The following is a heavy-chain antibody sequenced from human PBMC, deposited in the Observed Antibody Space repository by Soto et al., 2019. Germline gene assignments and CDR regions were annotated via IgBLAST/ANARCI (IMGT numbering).Heavy chain of an antibody. CDR2: ISSTTNYI. CDR3: ARESEDLTSNFDY. Sequence: PGGSLRLSCAASGFTFTRYSMNWVRQAPGKGLEWVSSISSTTNYIYYADSVKGRFTVSRDNAKNSVYLEMNSLSAEDTAVYYCARESEDLTSNFDYWGQGTLVTVSS. V-gene: IGHV3-21*01. CDR1: GFTFTRYS. J-gene: IGHJ4*02.